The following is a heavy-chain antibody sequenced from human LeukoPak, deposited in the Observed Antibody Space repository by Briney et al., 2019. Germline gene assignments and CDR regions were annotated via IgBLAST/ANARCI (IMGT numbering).Heavy chain of an antibody. CDR1: GFTFSSYG. CDR2: IWYGGSNK. J-gene: IGHJ3*02. CDR3: AGTRGYSGNDGYFFHI. Sequence: PGRSLRLSCAASGFTFSSYGMHWVRQAPGKGLEWVAVIWYGGSNKYYADSVKGRFTISRNNSKNTLFLQMNSLRAEDTAVYYCAGTRGYSGNDGYFFHIWGQGTMVTVSS. D-gene: IGHD5-12*01. V-gene: IGHV3-33*08.